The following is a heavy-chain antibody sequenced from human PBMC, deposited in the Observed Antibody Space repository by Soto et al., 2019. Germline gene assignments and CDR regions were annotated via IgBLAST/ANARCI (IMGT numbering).Heavy chain of an antibody. CDR3: ARDRSGYDSVHYYYMDV. J-gene: IGHJ6*03. D-gene: IGHD5-12*01. CDR2: IIPILGIA. V-gene: IGHV1-69*04. CDR1: GGPFSSYT. Sequence: SVKVSCKASGGPFSSYTISWVRQAPGQGLEWMGRIIPILGIANYAQKFQGRVTITADKSTSAAYMELSSLRSEDTAVYYCARDRSGYDSVHYYYMDVWGKGTTVTVSS.